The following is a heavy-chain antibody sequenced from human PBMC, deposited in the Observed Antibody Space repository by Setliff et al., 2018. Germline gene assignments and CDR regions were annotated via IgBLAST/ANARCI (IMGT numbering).Heavy chain of an antibody. Sequence: SETLSLTCTVSGGSISSGGYYWSWIRRHPGKGLEWIGYIYYSGSTYYNPSLKSRLTISVDTSKTQFSLRLSSVTAEDTAVYYCARGYCSNTSCYIPDIDYYYYYMDVWGKGATVTVSS. V-gene: IGHV4-31*02. D-gene: IGHD2-2*02. CDR1: GGSISSGGYY. CDR2: IYYSGST. J-gene: IGHJ6*03. CDR3: ARGYCSNTSCYIPDIDYYYYYMDV.